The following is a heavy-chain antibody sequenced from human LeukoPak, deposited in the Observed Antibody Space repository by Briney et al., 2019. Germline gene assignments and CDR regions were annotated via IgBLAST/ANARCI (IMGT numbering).Heavy chain of an antibody. Sequence: GGSLRLSCAASGFTFSSYGMHWVRQAPGKGLEWVAVIRYDGSNKYYADSVKGRFTISRDNSKNTLYLQMNSLRAEDTAVYYCARDIGYCSSTSCYRYGMDVWGKGTTVTVSS. V-gene: IGHV3-33*01. CDR2: IRYDGSNK. CDR3: ARDIGYCSSTSCYRYGMDV. CDR1: GFTFSSYG. D-gene: IGHD2-2*01. J-gene: IGHJ6*04.